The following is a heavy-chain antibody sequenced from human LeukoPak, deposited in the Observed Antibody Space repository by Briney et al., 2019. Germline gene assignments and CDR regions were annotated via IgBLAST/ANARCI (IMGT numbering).Heavy chain of an antibody. CDR1: GGSVSSSSYY. D-gene: IGHD4-11*01. J-gene: IGHJ3*02. Sequence: SETLSLTCTVSGGSVSSSSYYWGWIRQPPGKGLESIGIISYSGSTYYNPSLKSRVTISVDTSKNQFSLKLSSVTAAGTAVYYCARLGSNYVGDAFNIWGQGTVVTVSS. CDR3: ARLGSNYVGDAFNI. V-gene: IGHV4-39*07. CDR2: ISYSGST.